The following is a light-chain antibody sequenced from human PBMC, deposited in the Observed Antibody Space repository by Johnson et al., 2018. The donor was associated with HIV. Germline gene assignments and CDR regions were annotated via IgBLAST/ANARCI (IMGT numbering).Light chain of an antibody. CDR1: SSNIGNNY. V-gene: IGLV1-51*02. CDR3: AIWDSLSAGGV. J-gene: IGLJ1*01. Sequence: QSVLTQPPSMSAVPGQRVTISCSGSSSNIGNNYVSWYQQVPGAAPKLLIYENNKRPSGIPDRFSGSKSDTSATLGITGLQPGDEADYYCAIWDSLSAGGVFGTGTKLFVL. CDR2: ENN.